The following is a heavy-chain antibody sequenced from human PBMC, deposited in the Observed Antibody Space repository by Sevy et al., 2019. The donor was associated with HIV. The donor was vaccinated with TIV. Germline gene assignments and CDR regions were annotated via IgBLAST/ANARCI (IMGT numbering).Heavy chain of an antibody. CDR1: GFTLSSYI. D-gene: IGHD2-21*02. V-gene: IGHV3-30-3*01. CDR3: ARGFHCGGDCYGGHDY. J-gene: IGHJ4*02. CDR2: ISDDGSKK. Sequence: GGSLRLSCAASGFTLSSYILHWVRQAPGKGLEWVAGISDDGSKKYYADSVKGRFTISRDNSKNTLYLQMNSLRAEDTAMYYCARGFHCGGDCYGGHDYWGQGTLVTVSS.